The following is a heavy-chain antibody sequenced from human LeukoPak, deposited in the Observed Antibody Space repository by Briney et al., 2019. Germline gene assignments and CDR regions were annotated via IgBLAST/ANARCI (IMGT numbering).Heavy chain of an antibody. V-gene: IGHV3-7*01. CDR2: INQGGET. CDR1: GFTFGTFW. D-gene: IGHD3-22*01. J-gene: IGHJ5*02. CDR3: ARRSEYYYDSSGYMWFDP. Sequence: GGSLRLSCEASGFTFGTFWMSWLRQAPGKGLEWVANINQGGETDYVDSVKGRFTIARDNAKNSLYLQMNSLRAEDTAVYYCARRSEYYYDSSGYMWFDPWGQGTLVTVSS.